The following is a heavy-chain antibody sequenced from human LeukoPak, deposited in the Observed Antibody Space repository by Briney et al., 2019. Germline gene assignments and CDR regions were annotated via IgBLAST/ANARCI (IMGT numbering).Heavy chain of an antibody. CDR3: ARVERNFWSGYYFDY. D-gene: IGHD3-3*01. J-gene: IGHJ4*02. Sequence: SETLSLTCTVSGGSISSYYWSWIRQPPGKGLEWIGYIYYSGSTNYNPSLKSRVTISVDTSKNQFSLKLSSVTAADTAVYYCARVERNFWSGYYFDYWGQGTLVTVSS. CDR1: GGSISSYY. V-gene: IGHV4-59*01. CDR2: IYYSGST.